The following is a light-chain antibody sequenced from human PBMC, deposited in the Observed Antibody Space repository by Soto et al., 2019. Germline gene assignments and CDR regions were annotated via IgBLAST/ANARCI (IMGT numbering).Light chain of an antibody. CDR3: ATWDLTLSAGVL. CDR2: DDH. Sequence: QSVLTQPTSVSAAPGQRVSISCSGGSSNIGKNSVSWYQQLPPTAPQLLIYDDHQRPSGIPDQFSASKSGTSATLDITGLQPADDADYYCATWDLTLSAGVLFGGGTKLTVL. J-gene: IGLJ2*01. CDR1: SSNIGKNS. V-gene: IGLV1-51*01.